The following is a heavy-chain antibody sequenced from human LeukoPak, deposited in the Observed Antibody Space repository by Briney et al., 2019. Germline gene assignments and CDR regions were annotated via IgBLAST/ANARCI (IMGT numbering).Heavy chain of an antibody. J-gene: IGHJ4*02. D-gene: IGHD1-26*01. V-gene: IGHV3-23*01. CDR2: ISGSGGST. CDR1: GFTFSSDA. CDR3: AKATLGATTSVYFDY. Sequence: GGSLRLSCAASGFTFSSDAMSWVRQAPGKGLEWVSAISGSGGSTYYADSVKGRFTISRDNSKNTLYLQMNSLRAEDTAVYYCAKATLGATTSVYFDYWGQGTLVTVSS.